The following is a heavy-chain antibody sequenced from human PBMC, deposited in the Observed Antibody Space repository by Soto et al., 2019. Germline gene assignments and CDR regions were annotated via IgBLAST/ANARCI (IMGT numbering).Heavy chain of an antibody. CDR1: VGSISSSSYY. Sequence: PSETLSLTCTVSVGSISSSSYYWGWIRQPPGKGLEWIGSIYYSGSTYYNPSLKSRVTISVDTSKNQFSLKLSSVTAADTAVYYCAISRGYDERASDYWGQGTLVTVSS. CDR3: AISRGYDERASDY. CDR2: IYYSGST. D-gene: IGHD5-12*01. V-gene: IGHV4-39*01. J-gene: IGHJ4*02.